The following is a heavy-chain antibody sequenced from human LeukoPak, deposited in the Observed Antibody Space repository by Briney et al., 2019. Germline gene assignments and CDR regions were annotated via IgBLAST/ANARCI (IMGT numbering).Heavy chain of an antibody. CDR1: GFTFRNYD. V-gene: IGHV3-30*02. Sequence: GGSLRLSCEASGFTFRNYDMYWVRQAPGKGLEWVAFIRFDGGNTHYGDSVKGRFTISRDNSKNTLYLQMNSLRVEDSALYYCSKVGGIVLAVSYYMDVWGKGTTVTVS. D-gene: IGHD6-19*01. CDR3: SKVGGIVLAVSYYMDV. CDR2: IRFDGGNT. J-gene: IGHJ6*03.